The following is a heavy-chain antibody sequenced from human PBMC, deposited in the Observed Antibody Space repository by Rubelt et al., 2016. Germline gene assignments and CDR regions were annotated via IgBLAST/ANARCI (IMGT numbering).Heavy chain of an antibody. V-gene: IGHV1-18*01. CDR3: AADESAISLDP. J-gene: IGHJ5*02. D-gene: IGHD3-3*01. Sequence: QVQLVQSGAEVKKPGASVKVSCKASGYTFTSYGISWVRQAPGQGLEWMGWISASNGNTNYAQKLQGRVTMTTDTTTSTVYRELGSLRSEDTAVYDCAADESAISLDPWGQGTLVTVSS. CDR1: GYTFTSYG. CDR2: ISASNGNT.